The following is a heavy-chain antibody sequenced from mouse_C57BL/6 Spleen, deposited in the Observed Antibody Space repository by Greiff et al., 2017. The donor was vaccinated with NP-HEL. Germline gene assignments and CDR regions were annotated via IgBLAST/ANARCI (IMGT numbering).Heavy chain of an antibody. V-gene: IGHV1-72*01. J-gene: IGHJ2*01. CDR1: GYTFTSYW. Sequence: QVQLQQPGAELVKPGASVKLSCKATGYTFTSYWMHWVKQRPGRGLEWIGRIEPNSGGTKYNEKFKSKATLTVDKPSSTAYMQLSSLTSEDSAVYICASGTTTIAYFDYWGQGTTLTVSS. D-gene: IGHD1-1*01. CDR2: IEPNSGGT. CDR3: ASGTTTIAYFDY.